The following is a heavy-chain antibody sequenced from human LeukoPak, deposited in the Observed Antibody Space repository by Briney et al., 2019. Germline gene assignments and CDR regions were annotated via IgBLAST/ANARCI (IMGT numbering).Heavy chain of an antibody. Sequence: ASVKVSCKASGYTFTSYGISWVRQAPGQGLEWMGWISAYNGNTNYAQKLQGRVTMTTDTSTSTAYMELRSLRSDDTAVYYCAREATGFGDYYVDYWGQGTLVTVSS. V-gene: IGHV1-18*01. D-gene: IGHD3-10*01. J-gene: IGHJ4*02. CDR2: ISAYNGNT. CDR3: AREATGFGDYYVDY. CDR1: GYTFTSYG.